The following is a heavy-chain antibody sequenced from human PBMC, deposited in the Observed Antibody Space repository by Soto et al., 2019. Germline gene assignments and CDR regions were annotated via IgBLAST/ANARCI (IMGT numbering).Heavy chain of an antibody. CDR2: ISGSGGST. V-gene: IGHV3-23*01. CDR1: GFTFSSYA. J-gene: IGHJ4*02. Sequence: GGSLRLSCAASGFTFSSYAMSWVRQAPGKGLEWVSAISGSGGSTYYADSVKGRFTISRDNSKNTLYLQMNSLRAEDTAVYYCATLLFGGVIPHDYWGQGTLVTVSS. CDR3: ATLLFGGVIPHDY. D-gene: IGHD3-16*01.